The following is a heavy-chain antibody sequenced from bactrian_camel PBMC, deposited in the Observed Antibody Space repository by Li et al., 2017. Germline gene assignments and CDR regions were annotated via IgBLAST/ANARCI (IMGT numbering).Heavy chain of an antibody. J-gene: IGHJ4*01. V-gene: IGHV3S53*01. CDR2: IAWDGTT. CDR3: VRDYLDSVAWAGAY. CDR1: DKFCPYD. Sequence: HVQLVESGGGSVQDGGSLRLDCVSSDKFCPYDMNWYRQAPGKEREFVSGIAWDGTTTYADYAKGRFTISRDNAENTVTLQMSSLQYEDTAVYYCVRDYLDSVAWAGAYWGQGTQVTVS. D-gene: IGHD1*01.